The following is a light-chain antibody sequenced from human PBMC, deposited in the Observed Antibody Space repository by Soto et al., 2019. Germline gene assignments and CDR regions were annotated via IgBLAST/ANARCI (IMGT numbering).Light chain of an antibody. CDR1: SSDVGTYNY. CDR2: DVS. Sequence: QSALTQPASVSGSPGQSITISCTGTSSDVGTYNYVSWYQQHPGKAPKLMIYDVSSRPSGVSNRFSGSKSGNTASLTISGLQAEDDAEYYCSSYTSSSTVVFGGGTKVTVL. CDR3: SSYTSSSTVV. J-gene: IGLJ2*01. V-gene: IGLV2-14*01.